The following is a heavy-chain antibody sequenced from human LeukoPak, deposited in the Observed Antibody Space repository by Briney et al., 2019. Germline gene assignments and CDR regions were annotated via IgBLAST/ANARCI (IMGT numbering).Heavy chain of an antibody. V-gene: IGHV3-23*01. Sequence: GGSLRLSCAASGFNFYIYAMSWVRQAPGKGLEWVSSISDSGDNTYYADSVKGRYTISRDNSKNTLYLQMNTLRAEDTAVYYCVKDWSDEAKCGADCLEYWGQGTLVTVSS. CDR3: VKDWSDEAKCGADCLEY. J-gene: IGHJ4*02. CDR2: ISDSGDNT. CDR1: GFNFYIYA. D-gene: IGHD2-21*02.